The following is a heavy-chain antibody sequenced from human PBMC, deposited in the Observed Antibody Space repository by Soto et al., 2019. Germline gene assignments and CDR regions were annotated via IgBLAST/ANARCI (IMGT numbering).Heavy chain of an antibody. J-gene: IGHJ4*02. V-gene: IGHV1-24*01. Sequence: ASVKVSCKVSGYTLTELSMHWVRQAPGKGLEWMGGFDPEDGETIYAQKFQGRVTMTEDTSTETAYMELSSLRSEDTAVYYCATIIISTSWFDYWGQGTLVTVSS. CDR2: FDPEDGET. D-gene: IGHD2-2*01. CDR1: GYTLTELS. CDR3: ATIIISTSWFDY.